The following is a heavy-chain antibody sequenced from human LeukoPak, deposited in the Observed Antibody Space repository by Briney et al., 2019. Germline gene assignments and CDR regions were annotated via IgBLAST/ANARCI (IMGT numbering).Heavy chain of an antibody. D-gene: IGHD3-16*01. CDR1: GLTFRTYW. CDR2: INPDGSEK. V-gene: IGHV3-7*01. J-gene: IGHJ4*02. CDR3: ARTYAYDATGDRGH. Sequence: GGSLRLSCAASGLTFRTYWMSWVRQAPGKGLQWVANINPDGSEKYYVDSVKGRFTISRDNAKNSLYLQMNSLRAEDTAVYYCARTYAYDATGDRGHWGQGTLVTVSS.